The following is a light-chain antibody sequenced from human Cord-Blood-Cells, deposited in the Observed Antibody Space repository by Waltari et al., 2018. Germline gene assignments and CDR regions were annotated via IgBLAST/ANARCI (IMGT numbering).Light chain of an antibody. Sequence: QSALTQTASVSGSPGPSITISCTGTSRDVGGDNYAPWYQQHPGKAPKRMIYDVSNRPSGVSNRFSGSKSGNTASLTISGLQAEDEADYYCSSYTSSSTLVFGGGTKLTVL. J-gene: IGLJ3*02. V-gene: IGLV2-14*01. CDR2: DVS. CDR3: SSYTSSSTLV. CDR1: SRDVGGDNY.